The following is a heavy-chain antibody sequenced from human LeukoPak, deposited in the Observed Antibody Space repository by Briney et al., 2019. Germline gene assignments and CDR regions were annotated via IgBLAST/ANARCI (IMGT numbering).Heavy chain of an antibody. CDR2: ISGSGGST. V-gene: IGHV3-23*01. CDR3: AIQWELQSGFDY. J-gene: IGHJ4*02. Sequence: GGSLRLSCAASGFTFNSYAMTWVRQAPGKGLEWVSAISGSGGSTYYADSVKGRFTISRDNSKNTLYLQMNSLRAEDTAVYYCAIQWELQSGFDYWGQGTLVTVSS. D-gene: IGHD1-26*01. CDR1: GFTFNSYA.